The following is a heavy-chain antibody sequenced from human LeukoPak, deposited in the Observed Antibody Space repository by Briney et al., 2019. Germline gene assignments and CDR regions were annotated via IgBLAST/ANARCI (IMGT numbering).Heavy chain of an antibody. CDR3: ARFREYSGDGYFDY. Sequence: PGGSLRLSCAASGFTLSTYGMHWVRQAPGKGLEWVAVIWSDGSNKFYADSVKGRFTISRDNSKNSLYLQMNSLRAEDTAIYYCARFREYSGDGYFDYWGQGTLVTVSS. J-gene: IGHJ4*02. D-gene: IGHD5-24*01. CDR1: GFTLSTYG. CDR2: IWSDGSNK. V-gene: IGHV3-33*08.